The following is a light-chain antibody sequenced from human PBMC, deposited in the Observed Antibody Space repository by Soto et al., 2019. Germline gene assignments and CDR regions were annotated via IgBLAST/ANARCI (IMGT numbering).Light chain of an antibody. J-gene: IGKJ1*01. CDR1: QSVSSN. Sequence: IVLTQSPATLSVSPGERATLSCRASQSVSSNFAWYQQKPGQAPRLLIFGASTRATGIPARFSGSGSGTEFTLTISSLQSGDFAVYYCRQYNNWPPWTFGQGTKVDIK. V-gene: IGKV3-15*01. CDR2: GAS. CDR3: RQYNNWPPWT.